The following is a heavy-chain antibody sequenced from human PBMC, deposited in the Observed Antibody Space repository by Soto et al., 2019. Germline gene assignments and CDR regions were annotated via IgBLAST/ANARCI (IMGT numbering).Heavy chain of an antibody. J-gene: IGHJ6*03. CDR2: IYYSGST. D-gene: IGHD3-10*01. Sequence: SETLSLTCTVSGGSISSYYWSWIRQPPGKGLEWIGYIYYSGSTNYNPSLKSRVTISVDTSKNQFSLKLSSVTAADTAVYYCARAFTMVRGEDRTHYYYYYMDVWGKGTTVTVSS. CDR1: GGSISSYY. V-gene: IGHV4-59*08. CDR3: ARAFTMVRGEDRTHYYYYYMDV.